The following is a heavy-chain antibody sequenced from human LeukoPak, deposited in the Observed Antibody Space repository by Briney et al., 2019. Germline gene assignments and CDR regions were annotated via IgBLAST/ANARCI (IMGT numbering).Heavy chain of an antibody. J-gene: IGHJ6*03. Sequence: SETLSLTCAVYGGSFSGYYWSWIRQPPGKGLEWIGSIYYSGSTYYNPSLKSRLTISVDTSKNQFSLNLSSVTAADTAVYYCARHAHYSYYMDVWGKGTTVTVSS. CDR1: GGSFSGYY. CDR2: IYYSGST. CDR3: ARHAHYSYYMDV. V-gene: IGHV4-34*01. D-gene: IGHD2-2*01.